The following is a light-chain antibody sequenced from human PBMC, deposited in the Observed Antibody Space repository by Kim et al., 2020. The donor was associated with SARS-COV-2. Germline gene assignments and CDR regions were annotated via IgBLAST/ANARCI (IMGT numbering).Light chain of an antibody. V-gene: IGLV3-21*04. CDR3: QVWDNGSDHWV. Sequence: APGKTARLSCEGNNIGSKSLHWYQQKPGQAPILAIYYDSDRPSGIPERFSGSNSGNTATLTISSVEAGDEADYYCQVWDNGSDHWVFGGGTQLTVL. CDR1: NIGSKS. CDR2: YDS. J-gene: IGLJ3*02.